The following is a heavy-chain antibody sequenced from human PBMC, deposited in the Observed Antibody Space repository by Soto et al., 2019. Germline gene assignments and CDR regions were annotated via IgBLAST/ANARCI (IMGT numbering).Heavy chain of an antibody. CDR3: ASSLSPWVRNPCYH. D-gene: IGHD3-10*01. V-gene: IGHV3-30-3*01. CDR1: GCTFSSEA. CDR2: ISYAGSNK. Sequence: AGCLRLPCAAAGCTFSSEAIHRGCQAPGKGLESVAVISYAGSNKYYADCLKGRFTISRDNSKSTLYLQIDSLRFNDTAVYYSASSLSPWVRNPCYHWRLGTPVTVSS. J-gene: IGHJ5*02.